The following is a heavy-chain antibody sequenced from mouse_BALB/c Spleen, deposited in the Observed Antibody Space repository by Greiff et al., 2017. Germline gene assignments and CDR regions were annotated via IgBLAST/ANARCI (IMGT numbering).Heavy chain of an antibody. J-gene: IGHJ3*01. Sequence: DVKLVGSGGDLVKPGGSLKLSCAASGFTFSSYGMSWVRQTPDKRLEWVATISSGGSYTYYPDSVKGRFTISRDNAKNTLYLQMSSLKSEDTAMYYCARLEDYDGAWFAYWGQGTLVTVSA. CDR1: GFTFSSYG. D-gene: IGHD2-4*01. V-gene: IGHV5-6*02. CDR3: ARLEDYDGAWFAY. CDR2: ISSGGSYT.